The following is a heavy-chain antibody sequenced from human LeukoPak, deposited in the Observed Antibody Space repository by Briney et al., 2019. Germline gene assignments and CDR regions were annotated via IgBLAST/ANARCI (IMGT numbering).Heavy chain of an antibody. CDR3: ARAGDFWSGYYSFDY. D-gene: IGHD3-3*01. J-gene: IGHJ4*02. CDR1: GGSISSSSYY. CDR2: IYYSGST. Sequence: SETLSLTCTVSGGSISSSSYYWSWIRQPPGKGLEWIGYIYYSGSTNYNPSLKSRVTISVDTSKNQFSLKLSSVTAADTAVYYCARAGDFWSGYYSFDYWGQGTLVTVSS. V-gene: IGHV4-61*01.